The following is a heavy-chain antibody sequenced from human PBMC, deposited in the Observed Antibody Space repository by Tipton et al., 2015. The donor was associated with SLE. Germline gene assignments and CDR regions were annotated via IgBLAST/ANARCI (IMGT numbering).Heavy chain of an antibody. J-gene: IGHJ6*02. CDR2: IYYSGST. CDR3: ARDSGGMDV. CDR1: GGSISSHY. Sequence: TLSLTCNVSGGSISSHYWSWIRQPPGRGLEWIGYIYYSGSTNYNPSLKSRVTISVDTSKNQLSLKLSSVTAADTAVYYCARDSGGMDVWGQGTTVAVSS. V-gene: IGHV4-59*11. D-gene: IGHD3-10*01.